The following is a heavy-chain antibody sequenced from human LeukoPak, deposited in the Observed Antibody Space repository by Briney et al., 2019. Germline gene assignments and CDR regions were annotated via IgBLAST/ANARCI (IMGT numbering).Heavy chain of an antibody. J-gene: IGHJ4*02. CDR1: GGTFSSYA. V-gene: IGHV1-69*05. CDR3: ARGGYSYGYSFDY. CDR2: IIPIFGTA. Sequence: SVKVSCKASGGTFSSYAISWVRQAPGQWLEWMGRIIPIFGTANYAQKFQGRVTITTDESTSTAYMELSSLRSEDTAVYYCARGGYSYGYSFDYWGQGTLVTVSS. D-gene: IGHD5-18*01.